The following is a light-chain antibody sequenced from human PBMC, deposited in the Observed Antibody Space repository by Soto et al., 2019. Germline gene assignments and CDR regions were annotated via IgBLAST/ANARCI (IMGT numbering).Light chain of an antibody. J-gene: IGKJ5*01. CDR2: GAY. CDR1: QSVNSDS. Sequence: ESVLMQAPGALSLSAGESVTLSCRASQSVNSDSLAWYQQKPGQSPRLLIYGAYNRDTGIPDRFSGSGSGTDFTLSISRVEPEDFTVYYCQQYGTSPPVTFGQGTRLEIK. CDR3: QQYGTSPPVT. V-gene: IGKV3-20*01.